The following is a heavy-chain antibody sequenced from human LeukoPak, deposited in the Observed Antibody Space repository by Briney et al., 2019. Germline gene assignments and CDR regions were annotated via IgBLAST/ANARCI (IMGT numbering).Heavy chain of an antibody. D-gene: IGHD1-26*01. J-gene: IGHJ4*02. CDR3: ARAGSYFLDY. CDR1: GGSISSGDYY. Sequence: SETLSLTCTVSGGSISSGDYYWSWIRQPPGKGLEWIGYIYYSGSTNYNPSLKSRVTISVDTSKNQFSLKLSSVTAADTAVYYCARAGSYFLDYWGQGALVTVSS. CDR2: IYYSGST. V-gene: IGHV4-61*08.